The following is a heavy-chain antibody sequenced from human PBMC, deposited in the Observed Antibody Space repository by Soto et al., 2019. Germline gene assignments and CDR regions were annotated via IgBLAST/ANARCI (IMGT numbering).Heavy chain of an antibody. V-gene: IGHV1-69*13. J-gene: IGHJ6*02. CDR2: IIPIFGTA. CDR3: ARLRKTGPLRYFDWLSSNNPRGYYYYGMDV. CDR1: GGTFSSYA. D-gene: IGHD3-9*01. Sequence: GASVKVSCKASGGTFSSYAISWVRQAPGQGLEWMGGIIPIFGTANYAQKLQGRVTITADESTSTAYMELSSLRSEDTAVYYCARLRKTGPLRYFDWLSSNNPRGYYYYGMDVWGQGTTVTVSS.